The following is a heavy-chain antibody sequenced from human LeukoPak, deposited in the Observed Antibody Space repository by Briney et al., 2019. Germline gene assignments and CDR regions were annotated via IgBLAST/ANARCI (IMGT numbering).Heavy chain of an antibody. CDR3: AKSLVDYGSGSYRSFDY. J-gene: IGHJ4*02. CDR2: ISPIFGTA. CDR1: GGTFSSYA. Sequence: SVKVSCKASGGTFSSYAIRWVRQAPGQGLEWMGGISPIFGTANYAQKLQGRVTITGDKAKNTAYMELRSLRSEDTAVYYCAKSLVDYGSGSYRSFDYWGQGTLVTVSS. D-gene: IGHD3-10*01. V-gene: IGHV1-69*06.